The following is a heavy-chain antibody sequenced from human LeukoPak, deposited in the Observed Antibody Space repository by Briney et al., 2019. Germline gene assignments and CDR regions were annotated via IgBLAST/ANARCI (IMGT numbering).Heavy chain of an antibody. D-gene: IGHD3-22*01. CDR3: ARPLCYYDSSGYYDAFDI. J-gene: IGHJ3*02. V-gene: IGHV4-34*01. CDR2: INHSGST. Sequence: SETLSLTCAVYGGSFSGYYWSWIRQPPGKGLEWIGEINHSGSTNYNPSLKSRVTISVDTSKNQFSLKLSSVTAADTAVYYCARPLCYYDSSGYYDAFDIWGQGTMVTVSS. CDR1: GGSFSGYY.